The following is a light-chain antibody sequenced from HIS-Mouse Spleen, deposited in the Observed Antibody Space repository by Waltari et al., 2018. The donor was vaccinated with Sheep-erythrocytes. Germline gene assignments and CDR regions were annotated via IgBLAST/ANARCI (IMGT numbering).Light chain of an antibody. Sequence: EIVLTQSPATMSLSPGERATLSCRASQSVSSYVAWYQQKPGQAPRLLIYDASNRATRIPARFSGSGSGTDFTLTISSLEPEDFAVYYCQQLTFGGGTKVEIK. V-gene: IGKV3-11*01. CDR3: QQLT. CDR2: DAS. J-gene: IGKJ4*01. CDR1: QSVSSY.